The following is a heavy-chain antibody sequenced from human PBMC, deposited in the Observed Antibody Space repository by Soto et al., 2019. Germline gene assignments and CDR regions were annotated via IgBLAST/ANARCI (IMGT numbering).Heavy chain of an antibody. Sequence: SETLSLTCAVYGGSLSGYYWTWIRQPPGRGLEWIGEINFGGSTNYNPSLRSRVTISVDTSKNQFSLNLRSVTAADTAVYYCAREEVPQWFTRGYYGLDVWGQGTTVTVSS. J-gene: IGHJ6*02. CDR2: INFGGST. CDR1: GGSLSGYY. D-gene: IGHD2-2*01. CDR3: AREEVPQWFTRGYYGLDV. V-gene: IGHV4-34*01.